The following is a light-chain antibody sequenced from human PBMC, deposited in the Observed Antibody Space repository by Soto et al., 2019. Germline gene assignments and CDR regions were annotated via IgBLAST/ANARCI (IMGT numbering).Light chain of an antibody. CDR1: QSISSY. J-gene: IGKJ1*01. Sequence: EIVMTQSPATLSVSPGERATLSCRASQSISSYLAWYQQIPGQAPRLVIYESSTRATGIPARFSGSGSGTEFTLTISSLQAEDFAVYYCQQYNNWPRTFRQGTKVDIK. V-gene: IGKV3-15*01. CDR2: ESS. CDR3: QQYNNWPRT.